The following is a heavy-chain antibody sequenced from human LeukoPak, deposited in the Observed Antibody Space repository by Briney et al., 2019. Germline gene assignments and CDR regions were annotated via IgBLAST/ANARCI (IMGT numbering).Heavy chain of an antibody. Sequence: SETLSLTCTVSGDSISSYNYFWGWIRQPPGKGLEWVGSIYYRGNTYYNPSLKSRVTLSADTSKNQFSLKVTSVTAADTAVYYCARASSGYYWGFDYWGQGALVTVSS. V-gene: IGHV4-39*01. D-gene: IGHD3-22*01. CDR2: IYYRGNT. J-gene: IGHJ4*02. CDR3: ARASSGYYWGFDY. CDR1: GDSISSYNYF.